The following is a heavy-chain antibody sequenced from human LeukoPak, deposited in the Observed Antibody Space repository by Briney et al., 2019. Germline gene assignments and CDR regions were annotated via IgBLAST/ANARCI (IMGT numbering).Heavy chain of an antibody. J-gene: IGHJ4*02. CDR2: IKQDGSEK. V-gene: IGHV3-7*01. CDR1: GFTFSSYW. CDR3: ARAFGGFTRYTTAYFDY. D-gene: IGHD3-16*02. Sequence: GGSLRLSCAASGFTFSSYWMSWVRQAPGKGLEWVANIKQDGSEKYYVDSVKGRFTISRDNAKNSLYLQMNSLRAEDTAVYYCARAFGGFTRYTTAYFDYWGQGTLVTVSS.